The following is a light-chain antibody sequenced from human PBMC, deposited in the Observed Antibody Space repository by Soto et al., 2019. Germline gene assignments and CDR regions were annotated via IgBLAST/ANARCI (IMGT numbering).Light chain of an antibody. CDR3: QQYNNWPRT. CDR1: QSVSSN. CDR2: GAS. V-gene: IGKV3-15*01. J-gene: IGKJ1*01. Sequence: EIVMTQSPGTLPVSPGERATLSCRASQSVSSNLAWYQQKPGQPPRLLIYGASTRATGISAKFSGSGSGTEFTLTISSLQSEDFAVYYCQQYNNWPRTFGQGTKVEVK.